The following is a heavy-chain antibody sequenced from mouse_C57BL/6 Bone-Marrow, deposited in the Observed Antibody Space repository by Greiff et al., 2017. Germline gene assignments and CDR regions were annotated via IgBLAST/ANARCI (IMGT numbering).Heavy chain of an antibody. CDR2: ISYDGSN. CDR1: GYSITSGYY. J-gene: IGHJ1*03. D-gene: IGHD1-1*01. Sequence: DVQLQESGPGLVKPSQSLSLTCSVTGYSITSGYYWNWIRQFPGNKLEWMGYISYDGSNNYNPSLKNRISITRDTSKNQFFLKLNSVTTEDTATYYCARDPSGSPWYFDVWGTGTTVTVSS. CDR3: ARDPSGSPWYFDV. V-gene: IGHV3-6*01.